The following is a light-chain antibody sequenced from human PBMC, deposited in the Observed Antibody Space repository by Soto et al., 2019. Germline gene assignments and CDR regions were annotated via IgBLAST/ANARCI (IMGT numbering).Light chain of an antibody. Sequence: DIVMTQSPATLSVSPGERVTLSCRASESVTTNLAWYQQKPGQAHRLVIYGASLRATGITARFSASGSGTEFTLTVNSLQSEDVAIYYCQQYNHWPSWTFGQGTRVEI. V-gene: IGKV3-15*01. CDR2: GAS. J-gene: IGKJ1*01. CDR3: QQYNHWPSWT. CDR1: ESVTTN.